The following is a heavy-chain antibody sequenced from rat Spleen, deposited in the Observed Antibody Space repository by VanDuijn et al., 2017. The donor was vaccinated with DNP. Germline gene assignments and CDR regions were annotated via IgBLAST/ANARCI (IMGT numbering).Heavy chain of an antibody. Sequence: EVQLVESGGGLVQPGRSLKLSCAASGFTFSDYGMAWVLQAPTKGLEWVASISYDASRTYYRDSVRGRFTISRDNAKNTLYLQMDSLRSEDTATYYCASHDYSYWGQGVMVTVSS. J-gene: IGHJ2*01. CDR1: GFTFSDYG. D-gene: IGHD1-1*01. CDR3: ASHDYSY. CDR2: ISYDASRT. V-gene: IGHV5-29*01.